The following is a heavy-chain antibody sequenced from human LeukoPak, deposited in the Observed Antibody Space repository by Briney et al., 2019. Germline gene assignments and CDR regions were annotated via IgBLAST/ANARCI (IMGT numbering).Heavy chain of an antibody. D-gene: IGHD3-22*01. Sequence: GASVKVSCKASGYTFTSYGISWVRQAPGQGLEWMGWISAYNGNTNYAQKLQGRVTMTTDTSTSTAYMELRSLRSDDTAVYYCARDYYYDSSGLPDYWGQGTLVTVSS. CDR1: GYTFTSYG. CDR3: ARDYYYDSSGLPDY. V-gene: IGHV1-18*01. CDR2: ISAYNGNT. J-gene: IGHJ4*02.